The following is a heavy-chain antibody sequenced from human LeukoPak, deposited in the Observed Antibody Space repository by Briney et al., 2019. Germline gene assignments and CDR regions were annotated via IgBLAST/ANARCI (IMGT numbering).Heavy chain of an antibody. CDR1: GGSFSGYY. CDR2: INHSGST. CDR3: ARGVTYSSSWYSLLGGYDY. Sequence: SETLSLTCAVYGGSFSGYYWSWIRQPPGKGLEWIGEINHSGSTNYNPSLKSRVTISVDTSKNQFSLKLSSVTAADTAVYYCARGVTYSSSWYSLLGGYDYWGQGTLVTVSS. J-gene: IGHJ4*02. V-gene: IGHV4-34*01. D-gene: IGHD6-13*01.